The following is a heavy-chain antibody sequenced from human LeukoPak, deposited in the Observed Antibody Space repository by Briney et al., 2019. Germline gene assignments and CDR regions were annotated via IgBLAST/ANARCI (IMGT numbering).Heavy chain of an antibody. CDR1: GFTFSSYW. CDR3: ARDLEIFGVVYQYDAFDI. V-gene: IGHV3-21*01. CDR2: ISSSSSYI. J-gene: IGHJ3*02. D-gene: IGHD3-3*01. Sequence: GGSLRLSCAASGFTFSSYWVHWVRQAPGKGLEWVSSISSSSSYIYYADSVKGRFTISRDNAKNSLYLQMNSLRAEDTAVYYCARDLEIFGVVYQYDAFDIWGQGTMVTVSS.